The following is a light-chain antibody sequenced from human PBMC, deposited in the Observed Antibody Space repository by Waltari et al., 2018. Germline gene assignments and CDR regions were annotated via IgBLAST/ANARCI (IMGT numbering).Light chain of an antibody. CDR3: QQYGNSPWT. J-gene: IGKJ1*01. V-gene: IGKV3-20*01. Sequence: ETVLTQSPGTLSLSPGERATVSCRASQSVSRRYLAWYQQKPGQAPRLLIYRDSSSATGIADRFSGSGSGTDFTLTISRLEPEDIAVYYCQQYGNSPWTFGPGTKVEI. CDR2: RDS. CDR1: QSVSRRY.